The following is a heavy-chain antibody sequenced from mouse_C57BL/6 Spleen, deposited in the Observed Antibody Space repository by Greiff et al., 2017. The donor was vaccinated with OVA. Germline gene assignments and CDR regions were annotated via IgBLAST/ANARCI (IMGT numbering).Heavy chain of an antibody. CDR2: INPNYGTT. J-gene: IGHJ4*01. CDR3: ARYGGAIDYDYDGGDYYAMDY. D-gene: IGHD2-4*01. CDR1: GYSFTDYN. V-gene: IGHV1-39*01. Sequence: EVQLQQSGPELVKPGASVKISCKASGYSFTDYNMNWVKQSNGKSLEWIGVINPNYGTTSYNQKFKGKATLTVDQSSSTAYMQLNSLTSEDSAVDYCARYGGAIDYDYDGGDYYAMDYWGQGTSVTVSS.